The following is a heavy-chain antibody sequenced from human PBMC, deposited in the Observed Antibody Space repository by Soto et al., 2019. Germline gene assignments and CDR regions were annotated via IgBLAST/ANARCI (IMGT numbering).Heavy chain of an antibody. CDR2: INPNSGGT. V-gene: IGHV1-2*04. CDR3: ARSAYGDPSDIVGPSSKRNYYYYYMDV. Sequence: ASVKVSCKASGYTFTGYYMHWVRQAPGQGLEWMGWINPNSGGTNYAQKFQGWVTMTRDTSISTAYMELSRLRSDDTAVYYCARSAYGDPSDIVGPSSKRNYYYYYMDVWGKGTTVTVSS. D-gene: IGHD2-15*01. J-gene: IGHJ6*03. CDR1: GYTFTGYY.